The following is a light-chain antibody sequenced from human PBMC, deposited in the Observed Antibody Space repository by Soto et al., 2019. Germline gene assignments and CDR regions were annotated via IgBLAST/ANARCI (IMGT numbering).Light chain of an antibody. CDR1: LEVDSY. CDR3: QQRQYWPPIT. Sequence: VLTQSPATLSLSPGERATLSCRLRLEVDSYVAWYKQNPGQAPRLLIDDASDGAAGIPARFNGSGTGTDCTRTNSSLEPEDFAIYYCQQRQYWPPITYSQGTRLEIK. V-gene: IGKV3-11*01. J-gene: IGKJ5*01. CDR2: DAS.